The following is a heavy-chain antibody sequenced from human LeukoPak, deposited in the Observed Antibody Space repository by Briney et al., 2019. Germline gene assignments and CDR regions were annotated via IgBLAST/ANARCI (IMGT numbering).Heavy chain of an antibody. V-gene: IGHV3-48*03. CDR2: ISSSGSTI. Sequence: GGSLRLSCAASGFTFSSYEMNWVRQAPGKGLERVSYISSSGSTIYYADSVKGRLTISRDNAKNSLYLQMNSLRAEDTAVYYCARDRGYYYDSSGYNDYWGQGTLVTVSS. CDR1: GFTFSSYE. CDR3: ARDRGYYYDSSGYNDY. J-gene: IGHJ4*02. D-gene: IGHD3-22*01.